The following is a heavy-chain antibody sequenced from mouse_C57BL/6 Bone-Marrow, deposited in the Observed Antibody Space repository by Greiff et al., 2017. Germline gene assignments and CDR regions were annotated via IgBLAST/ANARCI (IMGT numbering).Heavy chain of an antibody. D-gene: IGHD2-4*01. Sequence: VQLQQSGAELARPGASVTLSCKASGYTFTSYGISWVKQRTGQGLEWIGEIYPRSGNTYYNEKFKGKATLTADKSSRTAYMELRSLTSEDSAVYFCSRRNYDDALDYWGQGTSVTVSS. CDR2: IYPRSGNT. CDR3: SRRNYDDALDY. V-gene: IGHV1-81*01. CDR1: GYTFTSYG. J-gene: IGHJ4*01.